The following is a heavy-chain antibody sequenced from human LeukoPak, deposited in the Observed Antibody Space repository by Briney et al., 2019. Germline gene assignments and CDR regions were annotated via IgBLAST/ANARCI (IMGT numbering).Heavy chain of an antibody. CDR3: VVGGSPGY. J-gene: IGHJ4*02. Sequence: PGGSLRLSCAASGFIFSNTWMNWVRQAPRKGLVWVSRISTDGYTTDYADFVQGRFTASRDNTKNTWSLEMNSLRAEDTAVYYCVVGGSPGYWGQGTLVTVSS. CDR1: GFIFSNTW. V-gene: IGHV3-74*01. D-gene: IGHD2-15*01. CDR2: ISTDGYTT.